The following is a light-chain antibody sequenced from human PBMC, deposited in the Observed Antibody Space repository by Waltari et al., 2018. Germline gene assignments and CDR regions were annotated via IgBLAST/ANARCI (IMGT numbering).Light chain of an antibody. CDR1: SGDVGGYNY. CDR2: DVS. Sequence: QSALTQPASVSGSPGQSITISCTGTSGDVGGYNYVSWFQQHPGKVPKLIISDVSNPPAGVSYRFSGSKSGNTASLTISGLQAEDEASYYCASYTNSDSEVFGGGTKVTVL. J-gene: IGLJ3*02. V-gene: IGLV2-14*01. CDR3: ASYTNSDSEV.